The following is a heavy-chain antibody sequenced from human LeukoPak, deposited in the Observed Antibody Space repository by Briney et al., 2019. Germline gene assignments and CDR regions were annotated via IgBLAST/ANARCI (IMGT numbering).Heavy chain of an antibody. D-gene: IGHD3-10*01. CDR2: IYHSGST. J-gene: IGHJ3*02. V-gene: IGHV4-38-2*02. Sequence: PSETLSLTFSVSGYSISSGYYWVGFRQPPGRGRVGFGSIYHSGSTYYNTSLKSRFTITVDTPKKQFSLMLISVTAADTAVYYCARAKLGSGSYEDAFDIWGQGTMVTVSS. CDR3: ARAKLGSGSYEDAFDI. CDR1: GYSISSGYY.